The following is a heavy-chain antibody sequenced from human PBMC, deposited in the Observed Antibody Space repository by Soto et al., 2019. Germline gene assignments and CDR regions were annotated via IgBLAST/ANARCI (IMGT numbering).Heavy chain of an antibody. D-gene: IGHD3-22*01. V-gene: IGHV2-5*02. CDR3: AHTYYDSSGYTYAFDI. CDR2: IYWDDDK. J-gene: IGHJ3*02. CDR1: GFSLSTSSVG. Sequence: QITLKESGPTLVKPTQTLTLTCTFSGFSLSTSSVGVGWIRQPPGKALELLALIYWDDDKRYSPSLKSRLTITKDTSQNKVVLTMTNMDPVDTATYYCAHTYYDSSGYTYAFDIWGHGTMVTVAS.